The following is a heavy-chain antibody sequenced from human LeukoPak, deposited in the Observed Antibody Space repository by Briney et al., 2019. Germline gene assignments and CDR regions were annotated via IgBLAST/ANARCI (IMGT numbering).Heavy chain of an antibody. CDR3: ARSAYYYDSSHFGPDY. CDR2: ISSSSYI. J-gene: IGHJ4*02. Sequence: GGSLRLSCAASGFTFSSYSMNWVRQAPGKGLEWVSSISSSSYIYYADSVKGRFTISRDNAKNSLYLQMNSLRAEDTAVHYCARSAYYYDSSHFGPDYWGQGTLVTVSS. CDR1: GFTFSSYS. V-gene: IGHV3-21*01. D-gene: IGHD3-22*01.